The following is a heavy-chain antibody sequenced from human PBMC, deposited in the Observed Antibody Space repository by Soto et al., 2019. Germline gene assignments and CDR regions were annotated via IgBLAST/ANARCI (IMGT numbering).Heavy chain of an antibody. V-gene: IGHV3-9*01. D-gene: IGHD7-27*01. CDR1: GFMFDDYA. J-gene: IGHJ4*02. CDR3: AKETQANLGTGGFDY. CDR2: VNWNSGSI. Sequence: EVQLVESGGGVTQPGRSLRLSCAASGFMFDDYAMHWVRQAPGKGLEWVSGVNWNSGSIGYADSVKGRFTISRDNAKNSLYLQIDSLTTDDTAFYYCAKETQANLGTGGFDYWGQGTLVTVSS.